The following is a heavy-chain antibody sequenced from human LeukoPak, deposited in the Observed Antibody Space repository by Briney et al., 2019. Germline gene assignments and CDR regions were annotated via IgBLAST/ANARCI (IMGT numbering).Heavy chain of an antibody. CDR1: GGSFSGYY. V-gene: IGHV4-34*01. Sequence: SETLSLTCAVYGGSFSGYYWSWIRQPPGKGLEWIGEINHSGSTNYNPSLKSRVTISVDTSKNQFSLKLSSVTAADTAVYCCARGVGLYFDYWGQGTLVTVSS. CDR3: ARGVGLYFDY. D-gene: IGHD3-16*01. J-gene: IGHJ4*02. CDR2: INHSGST.